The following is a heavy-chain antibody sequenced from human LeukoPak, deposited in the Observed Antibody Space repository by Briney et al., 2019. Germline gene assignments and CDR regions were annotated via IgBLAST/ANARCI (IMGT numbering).Heavy chain of an antibody. CDR1: GYTFTGYY. CDR3: ARTPYSSGWYWVDY. CDR2: INPNSGGT. D-gene: IGHD6-19*01. J-gene: IGHJ4*02. Sequence: EASVKVSCKASGYTFTGYYMHWVRQAPGQGLEWMGWINPNSGGTNYAQKFQGRVTMTRDTSISTAYMELSRLRSDDTAVYYCARTPYSSGWYWVDYWGQGTLVTVSS. V-gene: IGHV1-2*02.